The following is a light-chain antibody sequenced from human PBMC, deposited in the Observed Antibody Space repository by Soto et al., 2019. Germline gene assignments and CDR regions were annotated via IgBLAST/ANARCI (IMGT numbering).Light chain of an antibody. CDR3: QSYESSLSGYV. Sequence: QSALTQPASVSGSPGQSITISCTGTSSDVGTYNLVSWYQHHPGKAPKLLIYGNNNRASGVPDRFSGSKSGSSASLAITGLQAEDEADYYCQSYESSLSGYVFGTGTKLTVL. CDR2: GNN. J-gene: IGLJ1*01. V-gene: IGLV2-14*02. CDR1: SSDVGTYNL.